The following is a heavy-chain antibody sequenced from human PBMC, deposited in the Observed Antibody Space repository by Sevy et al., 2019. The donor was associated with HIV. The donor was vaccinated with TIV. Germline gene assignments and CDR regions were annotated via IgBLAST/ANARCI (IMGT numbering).Heavy chain of an antibody. D-gene: IGHD6-13*01. Sequence: KQSQTLSLTCAISGDSVSSNSAAWNWIRQSPSRGLEWLGRTYYRSKWYNDYAVSVKSRITSNPDTSKNQFSLQLNSVTPEDTAVYYCAREPVSIAAAGTGYNYWGQGTLVTVSS. CDR3: AREPVSIAAAGTGYNY. CDR2: TYYRSKWYN. V-gene: IGHV6-1*01. J-gene: IGHJ4*02. CDR1: GDSVSSNSAA.